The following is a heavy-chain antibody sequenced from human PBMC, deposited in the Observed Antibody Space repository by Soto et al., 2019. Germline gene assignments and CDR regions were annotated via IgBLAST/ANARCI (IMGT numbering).Heavy chain of an antibody. J-gene: IGHJ4*02. D-gene: IGHD4-4*01. CDR2: IHYSGST. V-gene: IGHV4-31*11. Sequence: PSETLSLTCAVSGGSISSGGYYWSWIRKHPGKGLEWIGYIHYSGSTYYNPSLKSRATISIDTSENQFSLKLSSVTAADTAVYYCARWASNAGYYYFDYWGQGTLVTVSS. CDR1: GGSISSGGYY. CDR3: ARWASNAGYYYFDY.